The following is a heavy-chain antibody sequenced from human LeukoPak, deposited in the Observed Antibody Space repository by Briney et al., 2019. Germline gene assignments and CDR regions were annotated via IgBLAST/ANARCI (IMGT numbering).Heavy chain of an antibody. CDR3: ARNGVHSYGPGWFDP. Sequence: SETLSLTCTVSGGSISSSSYYWGWIRQPPGKGLEWIGSIYYSGSTYYNPSLKSRVTISVDTSKNQFSLKLSSVTAADTAVYYCARNGVHSYGPGWFDPWGQGTLVTVSS. CDR2: IYYSGST. D-gene: IGHD5-18*01. J-gene: IGHJ5*02. V-gene: IGHV4-39*07. CDR1: GGSISSSSYY.